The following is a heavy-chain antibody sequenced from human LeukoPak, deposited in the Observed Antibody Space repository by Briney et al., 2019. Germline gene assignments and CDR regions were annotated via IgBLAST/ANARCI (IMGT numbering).Heavy chain of an antibody. CDR2: IKQDGSEK. J-gene: IGHJ5*02. V-gene: IGHV3-7*01. CDR1: GFTFSSYW. CDR3: AGSVYCSSTSCARFDP. Sequence: PGGSLRLSRAASGFTFSSYWMSWVRQAPGKGLEWVANIKQDGSEKYYVDSVKGRFTISRDNAKNSLYLQMNSLRAEDTAVYYCAGSVYCSSTSCARFDPWGQGTLVTVSS. D-gene: IGHD2-2*01.